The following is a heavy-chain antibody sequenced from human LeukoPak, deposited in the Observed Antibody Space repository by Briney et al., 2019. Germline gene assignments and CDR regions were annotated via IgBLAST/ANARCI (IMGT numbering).Heavy chain of an antibody. D-gene: IGHD6-13*01. CDR1: GFTFDDYT. V-gene: IGHV3-43*01. CDR3: AKDMKAGSSWTLFDY. Sequence: GGSLRLSCAASGFTFDDYTMHWVRQAPGKGLEWVSLISWDGGSTYYADSVKGRFTISRDNSKNSLYLQMNSLRTEDTALYYCAKDMKAGSSWTLFDYWGQGTLVTVSS. CDR2: ISWDGGST. J-gene: IGHJ4*02.